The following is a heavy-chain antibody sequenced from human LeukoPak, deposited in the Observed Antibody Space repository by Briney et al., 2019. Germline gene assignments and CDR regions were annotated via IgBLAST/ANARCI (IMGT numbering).Heavy chain of an antibody. V-gene: IGHV4-34*01. D-gene: IGHD6-19*01. CDR1: GGSFSGYY. Sequence: SETLSLTCAVYGGSFSGYYWSWIRQPPGKGLEWIGEINHSGSTNYNPSLKSRVTISVDTSKNQFSLKLSSVTAADTAVYYCARVGGSGWYRNFDYWGQGTLVTVSS. CDR2: INHSGST. J-gene: IGHJ4*02. CDR3: ARVGGSGWYRNFDY.